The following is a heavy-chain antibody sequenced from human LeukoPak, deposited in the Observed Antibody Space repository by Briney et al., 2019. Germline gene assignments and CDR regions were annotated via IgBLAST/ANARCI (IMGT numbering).Heavy chain of an antibody. J-gene: IGHJ4*02. Sequence: SETLSLTCTVSGFSISSGYYWGWIRQPPGKGLEWIGSIYYSGSTYYNPSLKSRVTISVDTSKNQFSLKLSSVTAADTAVYYCARGAAAAGPFDYWGQGTLVTVSS. CDR3: ARGAAAAGPFDY. CDR1: GFSISSGYY. V-gene: IGHV4-38-2*02. CDR2: IYYSGST. D-gene: IGHD6-13*01.